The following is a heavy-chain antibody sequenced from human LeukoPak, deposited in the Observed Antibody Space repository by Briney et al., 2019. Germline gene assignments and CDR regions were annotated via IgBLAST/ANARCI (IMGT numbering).Heavy chain of an antibody. CDR3: AADLGSGWSNP. CDR2: VVVGSNNR. J-gene: IGHJ5*02. D-gene: IGHD3-10*01. Sequence: SVKASCKTSGFTFSKSAIQWVRQTRGQRPEWIGWVVVGSNNRIYAQKFQERVTVSRDMSTSTAYMELSSLRPDDTAVYYCAADLGSGWSNPWGQGTLITVSS. CDR1: GFTFSKSA. V-gene: IGHV1-58*02.